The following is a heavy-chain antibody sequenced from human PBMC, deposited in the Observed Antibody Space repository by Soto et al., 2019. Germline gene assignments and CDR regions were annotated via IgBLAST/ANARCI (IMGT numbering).Heavy chain of an antibody. J-gene: IGHJ3*02. D-gene: IGHD4-17*01. V-gene: IGHV1-18*01. CDR1: GYTFTSYG. CDR2: ISAYNGNT. CDR3: ARATVTTSTHDAFDI. Sequence: ASVKVSCKASGYTFTSYGISWVRQAPGQGLEWMGWISAYNGNTNYAQKLQGRVTMTTDTSTSTAYMELRSLRSDDTAVYYCARATVTTSTHDAFDIWGQGTMVTVSS.